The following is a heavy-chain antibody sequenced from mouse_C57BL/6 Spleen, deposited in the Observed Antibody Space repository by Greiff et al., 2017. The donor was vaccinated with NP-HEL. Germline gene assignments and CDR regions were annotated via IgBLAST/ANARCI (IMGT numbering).Heavy chain of an antibody. CDR3: ARGPYYGNYYAMDY. CDR1: GYTFTSYN. V-gene: IGHV1-12*01. J-gene: IGHJ4*01. Sequence: QVQLKQSGAELVRPGASVKMSCKASGYTFTSYNMHWVKQTPRQGLEWIGAIYPGNGDTSYNQKFKGKATLTVDKSSSTAYMQLSSLTSEDSAVYFCARGPYYGNYYAMDYWGQGTSVTVSS. D-gene: IGHD2-10*01. CDR2: IYPGNGDT.